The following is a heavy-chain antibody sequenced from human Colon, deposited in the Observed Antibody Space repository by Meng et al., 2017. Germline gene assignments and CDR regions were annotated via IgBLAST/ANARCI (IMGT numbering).Heavy chain of an antibody. Sequence: QVQLQESGPRLVKHAQTLSLTCLGYGDSVSSNSYYWTWVRQHPGTGLEWIGYIYSGGISHYNPSLKSQITMSIDTSKNQFSLQLTSVTAADTAIYYCARDPLAVGPTDRGLDSWGQGTLVTVSS. CDR3: ARDPLAVGPTDRGLDS. CDR2: IYSGGIS. CDR1: GDSVSSNSYY. J-gene: IGHJ4*02. V-gene: IGHV4-31*01. D-gene: IGHD1-26*01.